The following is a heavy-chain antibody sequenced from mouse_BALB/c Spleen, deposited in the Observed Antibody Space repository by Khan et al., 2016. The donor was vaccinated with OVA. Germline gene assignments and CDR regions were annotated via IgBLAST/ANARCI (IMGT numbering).Heavy chain of an antibody. J-gene: IGHJ3*01. Sequence: QMQLEESGPGLVQPSQSLSITCTVSGFSLTTYGVHWVRQSPGKGLEWLGVIWSGGSTDYNAAFISRLSISKDSYKSQVFFKMNSLQVNDTAIYYCARNYDYDEGLAYWGQGTLVTVSA. CDR2: IWSGGST. CDR1: GFSLTTYG. V-gene: IGHV2-2*02. CDR3: ARNYDYDEGLAY. D-gene: IGHD2-4*01.